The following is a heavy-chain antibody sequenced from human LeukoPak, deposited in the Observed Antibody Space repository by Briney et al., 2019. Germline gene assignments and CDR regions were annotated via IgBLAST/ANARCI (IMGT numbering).Heavy chain of an antibody. Sequence: ASVKVSCKASGYTFTGYYMHWVRQAPGQGLEWMGWINPNSGGTNYAQKFQGRVTMTRDTSISTAYMELSRLRSDGTAVYYCARTTVTTYYYFDYWGQGTLVTVSS. J-gene: IGHJ4*02. V-gene: IGHV1-2*02. D-gene: IGHD4-17*01. CDR2: INPNSGGT. CDR3: ARTTVTTYYYFDY. CDR1: GYTFTGYY.